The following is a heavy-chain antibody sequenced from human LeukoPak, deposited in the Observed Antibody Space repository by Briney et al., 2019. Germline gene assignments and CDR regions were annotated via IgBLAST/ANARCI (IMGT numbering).Heavy chain of an antibody. V-gene: IGHV3-30*02. CDR3: AKGHITIFGVVMD. CDR2: IRYDGSNK. CDR1: GFTFSSYG. D-gene: IGHD3-3*01. Sequence: GGSLRPSCAASGFTFSSYGMHWVRQAPGKGLEWVAFIRYDGSNKYYADSVKGRFTISRDNSKNTLYLQMNSLRAEDTAVYYCAKGHITIFGVVMDWGQGTLVTVSS. J-gene: IGHJ4*02.